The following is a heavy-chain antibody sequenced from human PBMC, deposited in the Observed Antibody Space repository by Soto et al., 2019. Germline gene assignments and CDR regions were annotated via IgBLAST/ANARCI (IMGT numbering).Heavy chain of an antibody. CDR1: GFTFGDYA. J-gene: IGHJ6*02. V-gene: IGHV3-49*03. CDR3: TRVEGLRCKPPCYYYGMDV. Sequence: GGSLRLSCTASGFTFGDYAMSWFRQAPGKGLEWVGFIRSKAYGGTTEYAASVKGRFTISRDDSKSIAYLQMNSLKTEDTAVYYCTRVEGLRCKPPCYYYGMDVWGQGTTVTVSS. D-gene: IGHD3-3*01. CDR2: IRSKAYGGTT.